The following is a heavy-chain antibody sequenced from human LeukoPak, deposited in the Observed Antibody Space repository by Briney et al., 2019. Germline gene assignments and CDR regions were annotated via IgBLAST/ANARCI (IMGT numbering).Heavy chain of an antibody. V-gene: IGHV4-34*01. CDR2: INHSGST. J-gene: IGHJ4*02. CDR3: ASGINIPVAGW. Sequence: SETLSLTCAVYGGSFSGYYWSWIRQPPGKGLEWIGEINHSGSTNYNPSLKSRVTISVDRSKNQFSLKLSSVTAADTAVYYCASGINIPVAGWWGQGTLVTVSS. D-gene: IGHD6-19*01. CDR1: GGSFSGYY.